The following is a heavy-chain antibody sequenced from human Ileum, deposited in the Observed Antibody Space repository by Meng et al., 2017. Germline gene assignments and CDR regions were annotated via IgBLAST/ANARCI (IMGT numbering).Heavy chain of an antibody. V-gene: IGHV3-53*02. Sequence: EGGLVGTGGGLIQPGGSLRLSCAASGFTVSSNYMSCVRQAPGKGLEWVSVIYSGGSTYYADSVKGRFTISRDNSRNTLYLQMNSLRADDTAVYYCVREQYESRGHWGQGTLVTVSS. CDR1: GFTVSSNY. CDR2: IYSGGST. D-gene: IGHD3-22*01. CDR3: VREQYESRGH. J-gene: IGHJ4*02.